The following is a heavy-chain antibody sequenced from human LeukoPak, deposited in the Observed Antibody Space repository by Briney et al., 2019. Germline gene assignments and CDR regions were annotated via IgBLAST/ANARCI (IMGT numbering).Heavy chain of an antibody. Sequence: PSETLSLTCSVSGGSMTNLYWTWIRQPPGKGLEWIGDIYDSGSTRYNTSLESRVTISVDTSKNQFSLKLSSVTAADTAVYYCAKGGSTNFYYGDVWGQGTMVIVSS. D-gene: IGHD2/OR15-2a*01. CDR2: IYDSGST. V-gene: IGHV4-59*01. CDR3: AKGGSTNFYYGDV. J-gene: IGHJ3*01. CDR1: GGSMTNLY.